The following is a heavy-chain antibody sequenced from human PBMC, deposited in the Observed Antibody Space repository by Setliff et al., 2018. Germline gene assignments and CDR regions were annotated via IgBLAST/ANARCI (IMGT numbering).Heavy chain of an antibody. V-gene: IGHV4-59*02. D-gene: IGHD6-6*01. J-gene: IGHJ4*02. CDR1: GGSVRGYY. CDR2: IYYSGST. CDR3: ARGRNIAARLLDS. Sequence: PSETLSLTCTVSGGSVRGYYWSWIRQPPGKGLEWIGYIYYSGSTNYNPSLKSRVTISVDTSKNQISLKRSSVTAADTAVYYCARGRNIAARLLDSWGQGALVTVSS.